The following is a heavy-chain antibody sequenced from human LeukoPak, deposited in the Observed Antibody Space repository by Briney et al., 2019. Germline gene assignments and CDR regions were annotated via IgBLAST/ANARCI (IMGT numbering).Heavy chain of an antibody. D-gene: IGHD3-3*01. J-gene: IGHJ3*02. CDR3: ARPHLYYDFWSGPSNDAFDI. CDR2: IYYSGST. Sequence: SETLSLTCTVSGGSISSYYWSWIRQPSGKGLEWIGYIYYSGSTNYNPSLKSRVTISVDTSKNQFSLKLSSVTAADTAVYYCARPHLYYDFWSGPSNDAFDIWGQGTMVTVSS. V-gene: IGHV4-59*01. CDR1: GGSISSYY.